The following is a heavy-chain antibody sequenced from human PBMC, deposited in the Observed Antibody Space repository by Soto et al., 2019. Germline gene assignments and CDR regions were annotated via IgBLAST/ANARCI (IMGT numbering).Heavy chain of an antibody. CDR2: IYYSGST. CDR3: AREGSSAHPDYYYYGMDV. CDR1: GGSISSDY. V-gene: IGHV4-59*01. J-gene: IGHJ6*02. Sequence: PSETRSLTCTVSGGSISSDYWSWIRQPPGKGLEWIGYIYYSGSTNYNPSLKSRVTISVDTSKNQFSLKLSSVTAADTAVYYCAREGSSAHPDYYYYGMDVWGQGTTVTVSS. D-gene: IGHD2-2*01.